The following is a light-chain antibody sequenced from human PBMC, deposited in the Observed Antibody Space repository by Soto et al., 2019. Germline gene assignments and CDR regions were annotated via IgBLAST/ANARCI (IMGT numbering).Light chain of an antibody. J-gene: IGKJ2*01. CDR3: QQRNSYPRT. V-gene: IGKV1-9*01. CDR2: AAS. CDR1: QGINIF. Sequence: DIQLTQSPSFLSASVGDRVTITCRASQGINIFLAWFQQKPGKAPNLLISAASTLQSGVPSRFSGSGSETEFTLKITILHPEDSATYYCQQRNSYPRTFGQGTKVEIK.